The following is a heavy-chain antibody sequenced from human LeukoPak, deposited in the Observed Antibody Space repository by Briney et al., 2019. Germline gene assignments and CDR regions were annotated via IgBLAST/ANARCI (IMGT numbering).Heavy chain of an antibody. J-gene: IGHJ1*01. D-gene: IGHD1-26*01. CDR3: AKAASGSYYPTEYFQH. V-gene: IGHV3-53*01. CDR1: GFTFSSYW. Sequence: AGGSLRLSCAASGFTFSSYWMNWARQAPGRGLEWVSVFLNDGRAFYADSVRGRFTISTDNSRNTVDLQMNSLGAEDTAVYYCAKAASGSYYPTEYFQHWGQGTLVTVSS. CDR2: FLNDGRA.